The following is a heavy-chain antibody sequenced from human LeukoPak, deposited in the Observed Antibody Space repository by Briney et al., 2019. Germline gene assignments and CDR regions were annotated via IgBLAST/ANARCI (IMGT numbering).Heavy chain of an antibody. J-gene: IGHJ3*02. CDR2: IYYSGST. V-gene: IGHV4-39*07. Sequence: SETLSLTCTVSGGSISSSSYYWGWMRQPPGKGLEWIGSIYYSGSTYYNPSLKSRVTISVDTSKNQFSLKLSSVTAADTAVYYCARDFWAMIVGGATSRGDAFDIWGQGTMVTVSS. D-gene: IGHD3-22*01. CDR1: GGSISSSSYY. CDR3: ARDFWAMIVGGATSRGDAFDI.